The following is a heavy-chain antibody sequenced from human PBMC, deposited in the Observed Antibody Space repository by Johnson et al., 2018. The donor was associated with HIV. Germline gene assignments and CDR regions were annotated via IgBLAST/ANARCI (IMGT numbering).Heavy chain of an antibody. J-gene: IGHJ3*02. D-gene: IGHD3-22*01. V-gene: IGHV3-30-3*01. CDR3: AKETRDSRSAFDI. Sequence: QVQLVESGGGLVQPGGSLRLSCAASGFTFSSYAMHWVRQAPGKGLEWVAVISYDGSSKYSADSVKGRFIISRDISKKTVFLQMNSLRPEDTAVYYCAKETRDSRSAFDIWGQGTMVTVSS. CDR1: GFTFSSYA. CDR2: ISYDGSSK.